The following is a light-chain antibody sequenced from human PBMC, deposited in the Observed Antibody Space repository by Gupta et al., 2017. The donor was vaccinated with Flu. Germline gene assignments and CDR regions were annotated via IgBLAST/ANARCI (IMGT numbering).Light chain of an antibody. V-gene: IGKV1-9*01. CDR1: QGISSY. Sequence: DIQLTQSPSFLSASVGDRVTISCRASQGISSYLAWYQQKPGKAPRLLIYTASTLQSGVPSRFGGSGYGEEFTLTISSLQPEDFATYYCQQRNSYPITVGPGTKVDIK. J-gene: IGKJ3*01. CDR3: QQRNSYPIT. CDR2: TAS.